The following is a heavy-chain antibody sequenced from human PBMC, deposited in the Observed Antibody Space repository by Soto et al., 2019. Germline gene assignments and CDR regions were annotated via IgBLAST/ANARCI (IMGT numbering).Heavy chain of an antibody. CDR2: ISSSSSYI. V-gene: IGHV3-21*01. D-gene: IGHD6-13*01. Sequence: EVQLVESGGGLVKPGGSLRLSCAASGFTFSSYSMNWVRQAPGKGLEWVSSISSSSSYIYYADSVKGRFTISRDNAKNALYMHMNSLRAEDTAVYYCARPGSSWSEDWYFDLWGRGTLVTVSS. CDR3: ARPGSSWSEDWYFDL. CDR1: GFTFSSYS. J-gene: IGHJ2*01.